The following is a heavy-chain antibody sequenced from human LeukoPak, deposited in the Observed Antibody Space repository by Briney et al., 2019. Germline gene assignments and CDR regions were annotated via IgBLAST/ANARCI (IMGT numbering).Heavy chain of an antibody. J-gene: IGHJ4*02. CDR2: IYYSGST. D-gene: IGHD4-23*01. Sequence: PSETLSLTCAVYGGSFSSYYWSWIRQPPGKGLEWIGNIYYSGSTNYNPSLKSRVTISVDTSKNQFSLKLSSVTAADTAVYYCARAYYGGWTNYFDYWGQGTLVTVSS. V-gene: IGHV4-59*01. CDR1: GGSFSSYY. CDR3: ARAYYGGWTNYFDY.